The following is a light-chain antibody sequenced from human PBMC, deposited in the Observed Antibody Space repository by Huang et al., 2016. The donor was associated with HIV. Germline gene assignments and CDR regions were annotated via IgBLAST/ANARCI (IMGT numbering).Light chain of an antibody. CDR1: QSVYSN. J-gene: IGKJ5*01. Sequence: EIVMTQSPVTLSVSPGERATLSCRASQSVYSNLAWYQQKPGQAPRRPIYDASTRATGVPARFSGSGSGTEFTLTITSLQSEDFAVYYCQQYNNWPPITFGQGTRLEIK. CDR2: DAS. V-gene: IGKV3-15*01. CDR3: QQYNNWPPIT.